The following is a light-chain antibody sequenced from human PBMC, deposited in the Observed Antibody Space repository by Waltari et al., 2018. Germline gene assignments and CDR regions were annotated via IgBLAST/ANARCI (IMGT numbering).Light chain of an antibody. CDR1: SSDVGAYNF. CDR3: CSYAGSITFV. CDR2: DVT. Sequence: QSALTQPASVSGSPGQSLTISCTGTSSDVGAYNFVSWYQQYPGKAPRLMIYDVTKRPSGVSNRFSGSKAGNTASLTIFGLQTEDEADYYCCSYAGSITFVFGTGTKVT. V-gene: IGLV2-23*02. J-gene: IGLJ1*01.